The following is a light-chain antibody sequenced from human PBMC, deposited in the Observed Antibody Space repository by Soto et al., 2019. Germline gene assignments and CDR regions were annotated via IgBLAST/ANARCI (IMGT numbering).Light chain of an antibody. V-gene: IGKV3-20*01. CDR1: QSVSSSS. CDR2: GTS. CDR3: QQYNSWPET. Sequence: ETVLTQSPGTLSLSPWERATLSCRASQSVSSSSLAWYQQRPGQAPRLLIYGTSSRATGIPDRFSGSGSGTDFTLTISRLEPEDFAVYYCQQYNSWPETFGQGTKVDIK. J-gene: IGKJ1*01.